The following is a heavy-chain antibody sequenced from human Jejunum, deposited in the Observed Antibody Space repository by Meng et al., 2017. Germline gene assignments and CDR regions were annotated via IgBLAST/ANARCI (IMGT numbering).Heavy chain of an antibody. CDR1: GYTLNGFY. D-gene: IGHD5-24*01. CDR2: INTNSGGT. V-gene: IGHV1-2*06. CDR3: AGRSYNYDDYFDF. J-gene: IGHJ4*02. Sequence: QVQMEQSGAEVRKPGASVKVSCWASGYTLNGFYMLWMRQAPGQGLEWMGRINTNSGGTNYAQNFKGRVTLTRDTSTVYMEVNRLRSDDTAVYYCAGRSYNYDDYFDFWGRGTLVTVSS.